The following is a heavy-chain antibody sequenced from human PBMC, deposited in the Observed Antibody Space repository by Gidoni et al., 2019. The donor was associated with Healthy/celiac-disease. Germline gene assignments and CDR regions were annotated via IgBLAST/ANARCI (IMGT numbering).Heavy chain of an antibody. J-gene: IGHJ4*02. D-gene: IGHD3-10*01. CDR3: ARDPGSGSSPFDY. V-gene: IGHV4-30-4*01. CDR2: IYYSGST. Sequence: LEWIGYIYYSGSTYYNPSLKSRVTISVDTSKNQISLKLSSVTAADTAVYYCARDPGSGSSPFDYWGQGTLVTVSS.